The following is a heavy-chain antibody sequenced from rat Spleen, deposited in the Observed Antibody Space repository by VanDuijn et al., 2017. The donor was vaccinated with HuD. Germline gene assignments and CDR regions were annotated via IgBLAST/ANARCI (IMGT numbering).Heavy chain of an antibody. D-gene: IGHD1-4*01. J-gene: IGHJ4*01. CDR1: GFTFNSYD. CDR2: ISPRGGFT. CDR3: ARQGGYNSYVMDA. V-gene: IGHV5S23*01. Sequence: EVQLVESGGGLVRPERSLKLSCAASGFTFNSYDMAWVRQAPTKGLEWVASISPRGGFTYYRDSVKGLFTISRDNATSTLYLQMDSLRSEDTATYDCARQGGYNSYVMDAWGQGASVTVSS.